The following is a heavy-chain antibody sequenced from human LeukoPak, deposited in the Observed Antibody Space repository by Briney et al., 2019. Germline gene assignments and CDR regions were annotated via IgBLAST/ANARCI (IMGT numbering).Heavy chain of an antibody. CDR3: ARGHVDTAMVHFDY. CDR1: RGSFSGYY. CDR2: INHSGST. D-gene: IGHD5-18*01. J-gene: IGHJ4*02. V-gene: IGHV4-34*01. Sequence: SETLPLTCAVYRGSFSGYYWSWIRQPPGKGLEWIREINHSGSTNYNPSLKSRVTISVDTSKNHFSLKLSSVAAAETAVYYCARGHVDTAMVHFDYWGQGTLVTVSS.